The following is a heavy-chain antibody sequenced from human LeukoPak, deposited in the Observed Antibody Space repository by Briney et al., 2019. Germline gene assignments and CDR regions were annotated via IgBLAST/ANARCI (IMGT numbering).Heavy chain of an antibody. CDR3: ARVEMATITPYHYYYLDV. V-gene: IGHV4-34*01. D-gene: IGHD5-24*01. Sequence: PSETLSLTCAVYGGSFSGYYWSWIRQPPGKGLEWIGEIEHSGTTNYSPSLKSRVTISVDTSKNQFSLKVSSVTAADTAVYYCARVEMATITPYHYYYLDVWGKGTTVTVSS. CDR1: GGSFSGYY. CDR2: IEHSGTT. J-gene: IGHJ6*03.